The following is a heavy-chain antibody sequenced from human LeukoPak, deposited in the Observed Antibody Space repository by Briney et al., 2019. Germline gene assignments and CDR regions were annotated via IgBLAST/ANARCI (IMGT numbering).Heavy chain of an antibody. Sequence: GGSLRLSCAASGFTFSTYCMHWVRQPPGKGLVWVSQICTDETTIRNADSVKGRFTISRDNAKNTLYLQMSSLRVEDTAVYYCARGTIWSDYYFDYWGQGTLVTVSS. V-gene: IGHV3-74*01. D-gene: IGHD3-10*01. CDR1: GFTFSTYC. J-gene: IGHJ4*02. CDR3: ARGTIWSDYYFDY. CDR2: ICTDETTI.